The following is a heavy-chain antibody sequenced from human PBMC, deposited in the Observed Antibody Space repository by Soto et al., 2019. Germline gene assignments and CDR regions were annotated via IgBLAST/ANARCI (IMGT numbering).Heavy chain of an antibody. D-gene: IGHD6-19*01. V-gene: IGHV4-39*01. CDR1: GGSISNYY. Sequence: SETLSLTCTVSGGSISNYYWGWIRQPPGKGLEWIGSVYYSGSTYYNPSLKSRVTISVDTSKNQFSLKLSSVTAADTAVYYCARVNSGWYLGAFDIWGQGTMVTVSS. CDR3: ARVNSGWYLGAFDI. CDR2: VYYSGST. J-gene: IGHJ3*02.